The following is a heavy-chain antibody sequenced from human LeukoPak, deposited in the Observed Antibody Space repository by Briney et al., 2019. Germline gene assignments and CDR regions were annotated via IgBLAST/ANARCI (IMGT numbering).Heavy chain of an antibody. J-gene: IGHJ4*02. Sequence: PGGSLRLSCAASGFTFSSYWMHCVRQAPGKGLVWVSRIKGDGTGTSYADSVKGRFTISRDNAKNTLYLQMNSLTDEDTAMYYCVSGYSSAYYASGADYWGQGTLVTVSS. D-gene: IGHD6-19*01. CDR3: VSGYSSAYYASGADY. CDR1: GFTFSSYW. V-gene: IGHV3-74*01. CDR2: IKGDGTGT.